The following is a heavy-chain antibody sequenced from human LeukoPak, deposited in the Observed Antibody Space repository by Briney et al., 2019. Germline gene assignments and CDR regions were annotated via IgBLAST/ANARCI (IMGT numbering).Heavy chain of an antibody. Sequence: PSETLSLTCTVSGVSSSSYYWSWIRQPAGKGLEWIGRIYNIGSTNYNPSLRSRVTMSVDTSRNQFSLKLSSVTAADTAVYYCAVVLYYDSTGARFDYWGQGTQVTVSS. CDR2: IYNIGST. V-gene: IGHV4-4*07. J-gene: IGHJ4*02. CDR3: AVVLYYDSTGARFDY. CDR1: GVSSSSYY. D-gene: IGHD3-22*01.